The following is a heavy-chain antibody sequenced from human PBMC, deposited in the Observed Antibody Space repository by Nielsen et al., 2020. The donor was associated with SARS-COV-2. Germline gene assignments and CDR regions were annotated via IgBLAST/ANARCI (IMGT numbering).Heavy chain of an antibody. Sequence: SSHWMSWVRQAPGKGLEWIGSIFYRGSTYYNPSLKGRVAVSVDTSKNQFSLKLNSVTAADAAVYYCARRDSSGPGWFDPWGQGTLVTVSS. D-gene: IGHD6-19*01. CDR1: SSHW. CDR2: IFYRGST. V-gene: IGHV4-39*01. CDR3: ARRDSSGPGWFDP. J-gene: IGHJ5*02.